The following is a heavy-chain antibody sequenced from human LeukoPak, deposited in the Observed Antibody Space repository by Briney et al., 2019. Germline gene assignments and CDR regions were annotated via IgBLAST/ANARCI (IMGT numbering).Heavy chain of an antibody. J-gene: IGHJ4*02. V-gene: IGHV4-34*01. D-gene: IGHD2-2*01. Sequence: PSETLSLTCAVYGGSFSDYYWSWIRQPPGKGLEWIGEINHSGRTNYNPSPKSRVTISVDTSKNQFSLKLSSVTAADTALYYCARGPFKRRLGYCSSTSCYAGVNYFDYWGQGTLVTVSS. CDR3: ARGPFKRRLGYCSSTSCYAGVNYFDY. CDR1: GGSFSDYY. CDR2: INHSGRT.